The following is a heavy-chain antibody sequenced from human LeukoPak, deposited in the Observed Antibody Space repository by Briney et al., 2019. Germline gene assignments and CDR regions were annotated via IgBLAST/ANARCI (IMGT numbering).Heavy chain of an antibody. CDR2: ISSSGSTI. Sequence: PGGSLRLSGAASGLTFSDYYMSWIRQAPGKGLEWVSYISSSGSTIYYADSVKGRSTISRDNAKNSLYLQMNSLRAEDTAVYYCARDHYSNYGHNWFDPWGQGTLVTVSS. D-gene: IGHD4-11*01. J-gene: IGHJ5*02. V-gene: IGHV3-11*01. CDR1: GLTFSDYY. CDR3: ARDHYSNYGHNWFDP.